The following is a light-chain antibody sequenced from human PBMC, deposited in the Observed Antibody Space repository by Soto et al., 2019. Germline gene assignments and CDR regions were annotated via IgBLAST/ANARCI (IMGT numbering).Light chain of an antibody. CDR3: QHLHNYPPT. J-gene: IGKJ4*01. V-gene: IGKV1-9*01. CDR2: DAS. Sequence: DIQVTQPPSFMSASVGDRVTITCRASQGISSDLAWYQQKPGKAPNLLIYDASTLQSGVPSRFSGSGSGAELTLTISSLQAEDFATYYCQHLHNYPPTFGGGTKVEIK. CDR1: QGISSD.